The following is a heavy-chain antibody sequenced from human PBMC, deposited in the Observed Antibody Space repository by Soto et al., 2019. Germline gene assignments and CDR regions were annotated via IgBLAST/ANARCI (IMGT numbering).Heavy chain of an antibody. CDR3: ARDGGVLGVIDY. Sequence: QVQLVESGGGVVQPGRSLRLSCAASGFAFRSYAMNWVRQAPGKGLEWVAIISYDGSNTYYADSVKDRFTISRDNSKNKLYLQMNSLRPKDSGLYYCARDGGVLGVIDYWCQGTLVTVSS. CDR1: GFAFRSYA. J-gene: IGHJ4*02. CDR2: ISYDGSNT. D-gene: IGHD3-16*02. V-gene: IGHV3-30-3*01.